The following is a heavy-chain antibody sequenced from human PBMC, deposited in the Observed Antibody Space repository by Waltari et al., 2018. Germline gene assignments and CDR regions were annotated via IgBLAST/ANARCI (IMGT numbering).Heavy chain of an antibody. Sequence: QVQLQESGPGLVKPSETLSLTCTVSGGSISSYYWSWIRQPPGKGLEWIGYIYYSGSTNYNPSLKSRVTISVDTSKNQFSLKLSSVTAADTAVYYCARVALSEQWLWFDPWGQGTLVTVSS. CDR2: IYYSGST. CDR3: ARVALSEQWLWFDP. CDR1: GGSISSYY. J-gene: IGHJ5*02. V-gene: IGHV4-59*01. D-gene: IGHD6-19*01.